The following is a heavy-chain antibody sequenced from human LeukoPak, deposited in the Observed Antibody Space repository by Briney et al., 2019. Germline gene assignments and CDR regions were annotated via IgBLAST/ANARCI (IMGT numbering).Heavy chain of an antibody. CDR3: ARTSYYYGSGSSANEDY. Sequence: PSQTLSLTCAVSGGSISSGGYSWSWIRQPPGKGLEWIGYIYHSGSTYYNPSLKSRVTISVDTSKNQFSLKLSSVTAADTAVYYCARTSYYYGSGSSANEDYWGQGTLVTVSS. V-gene: IGHV4-30-2*05. J-gene: IGHJ4*02. CDR2: IYHSGST. D-gene: IGHD3-10*01. CDR1: GGSISSGGYS.